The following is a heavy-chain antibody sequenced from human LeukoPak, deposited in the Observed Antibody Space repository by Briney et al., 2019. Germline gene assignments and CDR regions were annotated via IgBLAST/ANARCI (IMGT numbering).Heavy chain of an antibody. CDR1: GFTFSSYG. D-gene: IGHD5-18*01. Sequence: GGSLRLSCAASGFTFSSYGMSWVRQAPGKGLEWVANIKQDGSEKFYVDSVKGRFTISRDNAQNSLFLQMNRLRAEDMAVYYCARDSTGYGYEEWSWGQGTLVTVSS. V-gene: IGHV3-7*01. CDR3: ARDSTGYGYEEWS. J-gene: IGHJ5*02. CDR2: IKQDGSEK.